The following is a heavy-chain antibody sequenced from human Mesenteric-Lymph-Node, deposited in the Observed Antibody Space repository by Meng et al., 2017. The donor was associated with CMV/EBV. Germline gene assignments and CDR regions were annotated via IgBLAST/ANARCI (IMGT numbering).Heavy chain of an antibody. Sequence: GESLKISCAASGFTFSSYAMHWVRQAPGKGLEWVAVISYDGSNKYYADSVKGRFTISRDNSKNTLYLQMNSLRAEDTAVYYCAKELRGRGGLIDFWGQGTLVTVSS. CDR1: GFTFSSYA. CDR3: AKELRGRGGLIDF. J-gene: IGHJ4*02. V-gene: IGHV3-30-3*01. CDR2: ISYDGSNK. D-gene: IGHD1-26*01.